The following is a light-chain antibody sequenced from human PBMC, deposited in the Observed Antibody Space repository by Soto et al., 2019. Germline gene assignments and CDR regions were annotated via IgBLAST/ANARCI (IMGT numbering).Light chain of an antibody. Sequence: DIQMTQSPSSLSASVGDRVTIICRASQSVSTRLAWYQQKPGKAPKLLIYDASSLESGVPSRFSGSGSGTEFTLTISSLQPDDFATYYCQQYNSYPWTFGQGTKVDI. CDR2: DAS. CDR1: QSVSTR. V-gene: IGKV1-5*02. J-gene: IGKJ1*01. CDR3: QQYNSYPWT.